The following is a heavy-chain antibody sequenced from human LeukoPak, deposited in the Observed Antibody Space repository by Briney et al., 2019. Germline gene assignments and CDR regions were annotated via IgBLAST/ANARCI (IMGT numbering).Heavy chain of an antibody. D-gene: IGHD6-19*01. V-gene: IGHV5-51*01. CDR2: IYPGDSDT. Sequence: GESLKISCKGSGYSFTSYWIGWVRPMPGKGLEWMGIIYPGDSDTRYSPSFQGHVTISADKSISTAYLQWSSLKASDTAMYYCARQISAVAGTGGFDYWGQGTLVTVSS. J-gene: IGHJ4*02. CDR3: ARQISAVAGTGGFDY. CDR1: GYSFTSYW.